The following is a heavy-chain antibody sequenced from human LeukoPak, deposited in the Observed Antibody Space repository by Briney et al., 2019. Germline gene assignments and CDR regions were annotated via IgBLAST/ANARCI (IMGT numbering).Heavy chain of an antibody. J-gene: IGHJ5*02. CDR2: MSTTGST. V-gene: IGHV4-4*07. CDR3: AREMEYCSSINCYDSRRWFDP. D-gene: IGHD2-2*01. CDR1: GGSISNYH. Sequence: SDTLSLTCTVSGGSISNYHWSWIRQPAGKGLEWIARMSTTGSTNYNPSLKSRITMSLDASKNLFSLKLSSVTAADTAVYYCAREMEYCSSINCYDSRRWFDPWGRGILVIVSS.